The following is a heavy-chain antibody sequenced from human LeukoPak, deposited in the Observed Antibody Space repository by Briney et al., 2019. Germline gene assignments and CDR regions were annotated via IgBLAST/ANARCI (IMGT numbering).Heavy chain of an antibody. V-gene: IGHV3-11*01. CDR3: ARDRLGAYYYGSGSYNGMDY. J-gene: IGHJ4*02. CDR1: GFTFSDYY. CDR2: ISSSGSTI. D-gene: IGHD3-10*01. Sequence: GGSLRLSCAASGFTFSDYYMSWIRQAPGKGLEWVSYISSSGSTIYYADSVKGRFTISRDNAKNSLYLQMNSLRAEDTAVYYCARDRLGAYYYGSGSYNGMDYWGQGTLVTVSS.